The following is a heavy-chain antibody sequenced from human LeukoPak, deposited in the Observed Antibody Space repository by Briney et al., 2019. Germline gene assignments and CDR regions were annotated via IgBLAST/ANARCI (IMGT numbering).Heavy chain of an antibody. CDR3: ARHTGADY. J-gene: IGHJ4*02. Sequence: GESLKISCRGSGYSFTNYWIAWVRRMPGKGLEWMGIIYPRDTDTRYSPSFQGQVTISADRSISTAYLQWSSLKASDTAMYYCARHTGADYWGQGTLVTVSS. D-gene: IGHD1-14*01. V-gene: IGHV5-51*01. CDR2: IYPRDTDT. CDR1: GYSFTNYW.